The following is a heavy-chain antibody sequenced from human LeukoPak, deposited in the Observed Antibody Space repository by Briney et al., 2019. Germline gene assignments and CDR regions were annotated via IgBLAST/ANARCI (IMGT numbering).Heavy chain of an antibody. CDR3: ASEFAYDSSGYAPDY. CDR1: GFTFSSYE. D-gene: IGHD3-22*01. J-gene: IGHJ4*02. Sequence: AAGSLRLSCAASGFTFSSYEMNWVRQAPGKGLEWVSYISSSGSTIYYADSVKGRFTISRDNAKNSLYLQMNSLRAEDTAVYYCASEFAYDSSGYAPDYWGQGTLVTVSS. V-gene: IGHV3-48*03. CDR2: ISSSGSTI.